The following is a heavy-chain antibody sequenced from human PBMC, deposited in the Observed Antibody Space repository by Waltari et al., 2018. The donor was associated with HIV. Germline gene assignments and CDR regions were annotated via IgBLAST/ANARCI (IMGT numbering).Heavy chain of an antibody. Sequence: VRLTESGGGLVEPGGSLTLSCAASGFTFTQYTMNWIRHIPGKGLEWLASISRDNRESYFIDSIKGRFTISRDNAANSVFLHMDRLRVDDTGRYFCVRDDPGYEPIDYWGRGTLVTVSS. CDR3: VRDDPGYEPIDY. CDR1: GFTFTQYT. J-gene: IGHJ4*02. CDR2: ISRDNRES. D-gene: IGHD2-2*01. V-gene: IGHV3-21*02.